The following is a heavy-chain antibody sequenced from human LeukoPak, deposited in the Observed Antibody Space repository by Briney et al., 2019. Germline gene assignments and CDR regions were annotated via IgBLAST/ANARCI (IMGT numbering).Heavy chain of an antibody. V-gene: IGHV3-23*01. CDR2: IAGRDDNT. J-gene: IGHJ4*02. D-gene: IGHD3-9*01. CDR1: GFSPRSYA. CDR3: ATSGRSFDWYYFDS. Sequence: GGSLRLSCAASGFSPRSYAMSWVRQAPGRGLEWVSAIAGRDDNTLYADSVKGRFTISRDISKNTLYLQMNSLRAEDTAVYFCATSGRSFDWYYFDSWGQGTLVTVSS.